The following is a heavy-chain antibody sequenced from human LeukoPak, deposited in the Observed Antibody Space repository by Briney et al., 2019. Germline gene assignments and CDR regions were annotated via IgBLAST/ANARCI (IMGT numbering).Heavy chain of an antibody. J-gene: IGHJ6*02. CDR2: IYSGGST. V-gene: IGHV3-66*01. CDR1: GFTVSSNY. Sequence: PGGSLRLSCAASGFTVSSNYMSWVRQAPGKGLEWVSVIYSGGSTYYADSVKGRFTISRDNSKNTLYLQMNSLRAEDTAVYYCARDSESSSSSGDYYGMDVWGQGTTATVSS. CDR3: ARDSESSSSSGDYYGMDV. D-gene: IGHD6-6*01.